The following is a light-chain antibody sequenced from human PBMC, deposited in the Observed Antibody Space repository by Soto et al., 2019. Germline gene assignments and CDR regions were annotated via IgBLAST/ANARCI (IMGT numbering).Light chain of an antibody. V-gene: IGLV2-14*01. J-gene: IGLJ1*01. Sequence: QSALTQPASVSGSPGQSITISCTGTSSDVGGYNYVSWYQKHPGKAPKLMIYEVSNRPSGVSDRFSGSKSGNTASLTISGLQAEDEADYYCRSYTTTSTHYVFGTGTKVTVL. CDR1: SSDVGGYNY. CDR3: RSYTTTSTHYV. CDR2: EVS.